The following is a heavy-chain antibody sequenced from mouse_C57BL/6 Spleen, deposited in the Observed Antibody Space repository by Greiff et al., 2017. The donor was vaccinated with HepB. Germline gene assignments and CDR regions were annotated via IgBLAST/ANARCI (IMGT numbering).Heavy chain of an antibody. J-gene: IGHJ4*01. V-gene: IGHV1-81*01. D-gene: IGHD2-4*01. Sequence: VQLQQSGAELARPGASVKLSCKASGYTFTSYGISWVKQRTGQGLEWIGEIYPRSGNTYYNEKFKGKATLTADKSSSTAYMELRSLTSEDSAVYFCARLDDCDPYYAMDYWGQGASVTVSS. CDR3: ARLDDCDPYYAMDY. CDR1: GYTFTSYG. CDR2: IYPRSGNT.